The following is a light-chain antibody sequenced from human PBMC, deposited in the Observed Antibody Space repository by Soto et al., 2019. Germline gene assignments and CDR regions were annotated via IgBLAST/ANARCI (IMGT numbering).Light chain of an antibody. Sequence: DIQLTQSPSFLSASVGDRVTITCRASQDISSYLAWYQQKPGKAPKLLIYAASTLQSGVPSRFSGGGSGTEFTLTINSLQPEDLATYYCQQLNGYFPLTFGGGTKVEI. CDR1: QDISSY. J-gene: IGKJ4*01. V-gene: IGKV1-9*01. CDR2: AAS. CDR3: QQLNGYFPLT.